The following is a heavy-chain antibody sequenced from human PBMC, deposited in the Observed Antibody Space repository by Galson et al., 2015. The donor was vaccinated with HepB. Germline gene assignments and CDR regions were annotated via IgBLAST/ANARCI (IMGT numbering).Heavy chain of an antibody. V-gene: IGHV1-2*04. CDR2: INPNSGGT. CDR1: GYTFTGYY. D-gene: IGHD4-17*01. Sequence: SVKVSCKASGYTFTGYYMHWVRQAPGQGLEWMGWINPNSGGTNYAQKFQGWVTMTRDTSISTAYMELSRLRSDDTAVYYCARDRSPGTIPLDYWGQGTLVTVSS. CDR3: ARDRSPGTIPLDY. J-gene: IGHJ4*02.